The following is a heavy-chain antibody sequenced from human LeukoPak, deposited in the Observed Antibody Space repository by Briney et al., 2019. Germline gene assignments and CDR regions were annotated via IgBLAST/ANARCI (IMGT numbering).Heavy chain of an antibody. CDR1: GFTFSSYA. Sequence: GGSLRLSCAASGFTFSSYATHWVRQAPGKGLEWVAVISYDGSNKYYADSVKGRFTISRDNSKNTLYLQMNSLRAEDTAVYYCARVTIFGVEDYWGQGTLVTVSS. CDR3: ARVTIFGVEDY. J-gene: IGHJ4*02. D-gene: IGHD3-3*01. V-gene: IGHV3-30-3*01. CDR2: ISYDGSNK.